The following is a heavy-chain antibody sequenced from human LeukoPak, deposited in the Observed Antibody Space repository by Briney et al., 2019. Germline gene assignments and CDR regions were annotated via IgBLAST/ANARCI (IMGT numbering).Heavy chain of an antibody. V-gene: IGHV3-23*01. D-gene: IGHD2-21*02. CDR3: AKILWARGTHIVVVTAAGGPLDF. CDR1: GFTFSSYA. CDR2: ISGSGGST. Sequence: PGGSLRLSCAASGFTFSSYAMSWVRQAPGKGLEWVSAISGSGGSTYYADSVQGRFTISRDNSKNTLYLQMSSLRAEDTAVYYCAKILWARGTHIVVVTAAGGPLDFWGQGTLVTVSS. J-gene: IGHJ4*02.